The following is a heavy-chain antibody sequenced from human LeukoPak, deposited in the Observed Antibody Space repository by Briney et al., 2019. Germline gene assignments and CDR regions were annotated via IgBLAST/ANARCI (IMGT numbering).Heavy chain of an antibody. CDR2: IKSKTDGGTT. CDR3: TTDSWGSCSGGSCSLIDY. J-gene: IGHJ4*02. V-gene: IGHV3-15*01. D-gene: IGHD2-15*01. CDR1: GFSFSGST. Sequence: PGGSLRLSCAASGFSFSGSTMHWVRQAPGKGLEWVGRIKSKTDGGTTDYAAPVKGRFTISRDDSKNTLYLQMNSLKTEDTAVYYCTTDSWGSCSGGSCSLIDYWGQGTLVTVSS.